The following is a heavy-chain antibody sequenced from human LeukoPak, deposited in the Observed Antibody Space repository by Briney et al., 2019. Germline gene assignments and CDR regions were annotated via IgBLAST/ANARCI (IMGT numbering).Heavy chain of an antibody. CDR2: IIPILDIA. D-gene: IGHD3-10*01. CDR3: ARGPYGSGSYYFDY. CDR1: GGTFSSYA. Sequence: ASVKVSCKASGGTFSSYAISWVRQAPGQGLEWMGRIIPILDIANNAQKFQGRVTITADKSTSTAYMELSSLRSEDTAVYYCARGPYGSGSYYFDYWGQGTLVTVSS. J-gene: IGHJ4*02. V-gene: IGHV1-69*04.